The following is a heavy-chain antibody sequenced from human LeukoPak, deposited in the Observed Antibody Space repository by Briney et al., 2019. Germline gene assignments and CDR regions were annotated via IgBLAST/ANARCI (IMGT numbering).Heavy chain of an antibody. Sequence: PSETLSLTCTVSGGSISSGDYYWSWIRQPPGKGLKWIGYIYYSGSTYYNPSLKSRVTISVDTSKNQFSLKLSSVTAADTAVYYCARVSAAADAVDYWGQGTLVTVSS. CDR3: ARVSAAADAVDY. CDR1: GGSISSGDYY. V-gene: IGHV4-30-4*01. CDR2: IYYSGST. D-gene: IGHD6-13*01. J-gene: IGHJ4*02.